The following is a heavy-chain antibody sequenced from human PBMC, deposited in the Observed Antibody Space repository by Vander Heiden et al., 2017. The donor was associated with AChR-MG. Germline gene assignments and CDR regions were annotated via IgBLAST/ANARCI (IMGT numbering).Heavy chain of an antibody. CDR2: IIPIFGTA. CDR3: ARGVESSGYSAAKPRSYYYYGMDV. J-gene: IGHJ6*02. Sequence: QVQLVQSGAEVKKPGSSVKVSCKASGGTFSSYAISWVRQAPGQGLEWMGGIIPIFGTANYAQKFQGRVTITADKSTSTAYMELSSLRSEDTAVYYCARGVESSGYSAAKPRSYYYYGMDVWGQGTTVTVSS. CDR1: GGTFSSYA. D-gene: IGHD3-22*01. V-gene: IGHV1-69*06.